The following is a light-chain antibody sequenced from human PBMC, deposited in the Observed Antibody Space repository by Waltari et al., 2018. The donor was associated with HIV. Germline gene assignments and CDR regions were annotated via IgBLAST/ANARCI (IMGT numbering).Light chain of an antibody. J-gene: IGKJ2*02. Sequence: DIQMTQSPSSLSASVGDRVTITCQASQDISNYLKWYQQKPGKAPKLLIYDASNLETGVPSRFSGSGSGTDFTFTISSLQPEDIATYFCQQYDNLPLCTFGQGTKLEIK. CDR3: QQYDNLPLCT. CDR1: QDISNY. CDR2: DAS. V-gene: IGKV1-33*01.